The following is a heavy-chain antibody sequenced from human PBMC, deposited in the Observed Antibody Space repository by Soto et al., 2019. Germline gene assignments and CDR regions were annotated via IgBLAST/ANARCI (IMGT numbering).Heavy chain of an antibody. CDR2: ISSSSSTI. J-gene: IGHJ6*02. Sequence: GGSLRLSCAASGFTFSSYSMNWVRQAPGKGLEWVSYISSSSSTIYYADSVKGRFTISRDNAKNSLYLQMNSLRDEDTAVYYCAGGYSYGRLEYYYGMDVWGQGTTVTVS. V-gene: IGHV3-48*02. CDR3: AGGYSYGRLEYYYGMDV. D-gene: IGHD5-18*01. CDR1: GFTFSSYS.